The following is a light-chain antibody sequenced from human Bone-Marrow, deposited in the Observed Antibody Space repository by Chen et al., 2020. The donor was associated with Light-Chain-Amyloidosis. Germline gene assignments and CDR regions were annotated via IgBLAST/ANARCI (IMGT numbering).Light chain of an antibody. V-gene: IGKV3-11*01. CDR2: AAS. J-gene: IGKJ1*01. CDR1: QSVSKY. CDR3: HERSKWPET. Sequence: EIVLTQSPATLSVSPGDRATLSCRARQSVSKYLAWYQQKPGQAPRLINYAASNRATGVPARFSGSGSRTDFTHTISRIGPGDFAVYYCHERSKWPETFCKGTKVKIK.